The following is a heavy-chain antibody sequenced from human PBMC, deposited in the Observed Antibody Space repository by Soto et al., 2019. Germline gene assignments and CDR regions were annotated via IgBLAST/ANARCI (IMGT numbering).Heavy chain of an antibody. D-gene: IGHD3-22*01. CDR1: GFTFRDHY. Sequence: QVQLVESGGGLVQPGGSLRLSCAASGFTFRDHYMSWIRQAPGKGLEWVSYISDSGITTYYADSVKGRFTISRDNAKNSLYLQMNSLRAEDTAVYYCVRPGPYYDAYIDYWGQGTLVTVSS. CDR3: VRPGPYYDAYIDY. CDR2: ISDSGITT. J-gene: IGHJ4*02. V-gene: IGHV3-11*01.